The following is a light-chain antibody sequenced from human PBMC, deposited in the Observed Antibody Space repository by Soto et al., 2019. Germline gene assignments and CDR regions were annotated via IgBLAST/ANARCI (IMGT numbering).Light chain of an antibody. CDR2: KAS. Sequence: DIQMTQSPSTLSASVGDRVTITCRACQSINSRLAWYQQKPGKAPNLLIYKASSLESGVPSRFSGSGSGTEFTLTISSLQPDDFATYYCQQYNNYWTFGQGTKVEIK. CDR3: QQYNNYWT. J-gene: IGKJ1*01. V-gene: IGKV1-5*03. CDR1: QSINSR.